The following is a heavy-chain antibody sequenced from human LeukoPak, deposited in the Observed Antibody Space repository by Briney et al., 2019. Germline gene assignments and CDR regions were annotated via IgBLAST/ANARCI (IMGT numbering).Heavy chain of an antibody. CDR1: GFTFSSYG. CDR2: IRYDGSNK. CDR3: AKDHPYYGSGSYGGLDY. V-gene: IGHV3-30*02. Sequence: GGSLRLSCAASGFTFSSYGMHWVRQAPGKGLEWVAFIRYDGSNKYYADSVKGRFTISRDNSKNTLYLQMNSLRAEDTAVYYCAKDHPYYGSGSYGGLDYWGQGTLVTVSS. D-gene: IGHD3-10*01. J-gene: IGHJ4*02.